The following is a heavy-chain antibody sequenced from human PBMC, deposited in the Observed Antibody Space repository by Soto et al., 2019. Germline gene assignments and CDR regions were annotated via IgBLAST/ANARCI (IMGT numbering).Heavy chain of an antibody. CDR3: TRGSYGAYDY. CDR2: ISSNSGYT. V-gene: IGHV3-21*06. CDR1: GFRFSDYS. Sequence: NPGGSLRLSCAASGFRFSDYSMNWVRQVPGKGLEWVSSISSNSGYTLYTDSVKGRFTISRDNAKSSLYLQMSSLRDEDAAVYYCTRGSYGAYDYWGQGTLVTVSS. J-gene: IGHJ4*02. D-gene: IGHD4-17*01.